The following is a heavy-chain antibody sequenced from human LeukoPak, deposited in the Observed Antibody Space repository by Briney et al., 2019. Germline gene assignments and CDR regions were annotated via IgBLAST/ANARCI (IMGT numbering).Heavy chain of an antibody. V-gene: IGHV1-69*06. CDR3: ARGGYCSGGSCYPIDY. Sequence: SVKVSCKASGGTFSSYAISWVRQAPGQGLEWMGRIIPVFGTANYAQKFQGRVTITADKSTSTAYMELSSLRSEDTAVYYCARGGYCSGGSCYPIDYWGQGTLVTVSS. CDR2: IIPVFGTA. J-gene: IGHJ4*02. CDR1: GGTFSSYA. D-gene: IGHD2-15*01.